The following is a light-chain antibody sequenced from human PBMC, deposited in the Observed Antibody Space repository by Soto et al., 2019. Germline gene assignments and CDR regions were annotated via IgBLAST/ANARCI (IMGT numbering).Light chain of an antibody. CDR1: QGIRND. V-gene: IGKV1-6*01. CDR2: GAS. Sequence: AIQTTQSPSSLSASVGDRETITCRASQGIRNDLGWYQQIPGKPPKLLIYGASNLQSGVPSRFSGSASDTDFTLTITILQPEDSATYYCLQDVTYPRTFGQGTKVDIK. J-gene: IGKJ2*02. CDR3: LQDVTYPRT.